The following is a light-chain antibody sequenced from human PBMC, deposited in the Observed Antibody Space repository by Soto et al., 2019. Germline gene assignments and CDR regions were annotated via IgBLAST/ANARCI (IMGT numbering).Light chain of an antibody. V-gene: IGLV2-14*01. CDR2: DLN. Sequence: QSALTQPAPVSGSPGQSITISCTGTSSDVGGYNYVSWYQQHPGKVPKMMIYDLNNRPSGVSNRFSGSKSGNTASLTISGLQAEDEADYYCCSYTSSNTFVFGTGTKVTVL. J-gene: IGLJ1*01. CDR3: CSYTSSNTFV. CDR1: SSDVGGYNY.